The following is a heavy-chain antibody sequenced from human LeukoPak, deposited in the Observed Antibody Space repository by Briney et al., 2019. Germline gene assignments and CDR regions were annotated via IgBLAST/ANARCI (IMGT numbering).Heavy chain of an antibody. Sequence: GGSLRLSCAASGFTFSSYWMHWVRQAPGKGLVWVSRINSDGSSTSYADSVKGRFTISRDNAKNTLYLQMNSLRAEDTAVYYCARDLLDYDFWSGCYLPGMDVWGQGTTVTVSS. CDR1: GFTFSSYW. CDR3: ARDLLDYDFWSGCYLPGMDV. V-gene: IGHV3-74*01. J-gene: IGHJ6*02. D-gene: IGHD3-3*01. CDR2: INSDGSST.